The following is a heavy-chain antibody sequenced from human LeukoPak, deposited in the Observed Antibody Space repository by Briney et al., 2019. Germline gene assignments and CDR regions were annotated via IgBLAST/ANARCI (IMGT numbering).Heavy chain of an antibody. CDR2: IYAGDSDT. V-gene: IGHV5-51*01. Sequence: GESLKISFKGSGXTFTNYCIAWVRQMPGKGMEWMGIIYAGDSDTRYSPSFQGQVTISADRSISTAYLQWSSLKASDTAMYYCARRVDSGFSFDFWGQGTLVTVSS. CDR1: GXTFTNYC. CDR3: ARRVDSGFSFDF. D-gene: IGHD3-22*01. J-gene: IGHJ4*02.